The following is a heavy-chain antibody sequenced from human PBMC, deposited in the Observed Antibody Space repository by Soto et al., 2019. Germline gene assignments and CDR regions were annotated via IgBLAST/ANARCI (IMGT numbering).Heavy chain of an antibody. J-gene: IGHJ4*02. D-gene: IGHD1-26*01. CDR1: GFTFGDYA. V-gene: IGHV3-49*03. CDR3: NRGISGSFTTLDF. Sequence: GGSLRLSCTTSGFTFGDYAMSWFRQAPGKGLEWVGFIRSKAYGGTTEYAASVKGRFTISRDDSASIAYLQMNSLKTEDTALYYCNRGISGSFTTLDFWGQGTLVTVS. CDR2: IRSKAYGGTT.